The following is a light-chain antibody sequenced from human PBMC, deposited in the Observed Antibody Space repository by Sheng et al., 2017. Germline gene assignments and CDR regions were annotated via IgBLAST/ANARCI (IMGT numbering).Light chain of an antibody. CDR3: QQYNNWPPVS. CDR2: GAS. CDR1: QSVSSN. V-gene: IGKV3-15*01. Sequence: EIVMTQSPATLSVSPGERATLSCRASQSVSSNLAWYQQKPGQAPRLLIYGASTRATGIPARFTLTISSLQSEDFAVYYCQQYNNWPPVSFGQGTKLEI. J-gene: IGKJ2*03.